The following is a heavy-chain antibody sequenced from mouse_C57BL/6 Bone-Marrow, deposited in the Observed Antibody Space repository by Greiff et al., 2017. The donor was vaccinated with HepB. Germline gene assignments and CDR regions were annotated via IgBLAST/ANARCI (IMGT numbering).Heavy chain of an antibody. V-gene: IGHV5-2*03. CDR1: EYEFPSHD. CDR2: INSDGGST. J-gene: IGHJ1*03. Sequence: EVKVEESGGGLVQPGESLKLSCESNEYEFPSHDMSWVRKTPEKRLELVAAINSDGGSTYYPDTMERRFIISRDNTKKTLYLQMSSLRSEDTALYYCARGWLLWYFDVWGTGTTVTVSS. CDR3: ARGWLLWYFDV. D-gene: IGHD2-3*01.